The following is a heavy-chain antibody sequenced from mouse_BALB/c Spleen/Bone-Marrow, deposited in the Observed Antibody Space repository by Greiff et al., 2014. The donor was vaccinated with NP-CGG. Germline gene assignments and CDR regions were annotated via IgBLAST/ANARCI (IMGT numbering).Heavy chain of an antibody. CDR2: INSNGGST. V-gene: IGHV5-6-3*01. CDR1: GFTFSSYG. D-gene: IGHD1-1*01. Sequence: EVQLVESGGGLVQPGGSLKLSCVASGFTFSSYGMSWVRQTPDKRLELVATINSNGGSTYYPDSVKGQFAISRDNAKNTLYLQMSSLKSEDTAMYYCARVYGWYFDVWGAGTTVTVSS. CDR3: ARVYGWYFDV. J-gene: IGHJ1*01.